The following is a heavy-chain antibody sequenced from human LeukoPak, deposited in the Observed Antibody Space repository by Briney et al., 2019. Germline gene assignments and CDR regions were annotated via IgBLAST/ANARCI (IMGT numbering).Heavy chain of an antibody. J-gene: IGHJ4*02. CDR3: ARGDASGSYYNSY. D-gene: IGHD3-10*01. Sequence: SETLSLTCTVSGGSINSTNYYWGWIRQPPGKGLEWIGEINRGGSTEYNPSLKGRVTILVDTSKNQFSLSLRTVTAADTAVYYCARGDASGSYYNSYWGQGTLVTVSS. CDR1: GGSINSTNYY. CDR2: INRGGST. V-gene: IGHV4-39*07.